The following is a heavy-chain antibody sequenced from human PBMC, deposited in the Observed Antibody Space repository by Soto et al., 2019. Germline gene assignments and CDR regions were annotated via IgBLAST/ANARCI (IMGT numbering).Heavy chain of an antibody. CDR3: AKGIGYSYGIDD. V-gene: IGHV3-30*18. CDR2: ISYDGSNK. CDR1: GFTFSSYG. Sequence: GGSLRLSCAASGFTFSSYGMHWVRQAPGKGLEWVAVISYDGSNKYYADSVKGRFTISRDNSKNTLYLQMNSLRAEDTAVYYCAKGIGYSYGIDDWGQGTLVTVSS. J-gene: IGHJ4*02. D-gene: IGHD5-18*01.